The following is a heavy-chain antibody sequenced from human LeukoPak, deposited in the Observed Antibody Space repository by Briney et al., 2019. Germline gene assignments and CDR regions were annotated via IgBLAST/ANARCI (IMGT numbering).Heavy chain of an antibody. J-gene: IGHJ4*02. Sequence: PGGSLRLSCAASGFTFSTYEMNWVRQAPGKGLEWVSYISTSGSTIYYADSVKGRFTISRDNAKNSLYLQMNSLRAEDTAVYYCGGVSGSSIFDYWGQGTLVTVSS. CDR1: GFTFSTYE. CDR2: ISTSGSTI. CDR3: GGVSGSSIFDY. D-gene: IGHD3-16*01. V-gene: IGHV3-48*03.